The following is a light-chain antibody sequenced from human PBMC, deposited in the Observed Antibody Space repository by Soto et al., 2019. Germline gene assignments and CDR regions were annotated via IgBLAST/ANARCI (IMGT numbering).Light chain of an antibody. Sequence: QSVLPQPASVSGSPGQSMTVSCTGTSSDVGAYDYVSWYQHHPGKAPKLMIYDVSYRPSGVSNRFSGSKSGNTASLTISGLQAEDEADYYCSSYTSSSTLVFGTGTKVTVL. CDR1: SSDVGAYDY. CDR2: DVS. V-gene: IGLV2-14*03. J-gene: IGLJ1*01. CDR3: SSYTSSSTLV.